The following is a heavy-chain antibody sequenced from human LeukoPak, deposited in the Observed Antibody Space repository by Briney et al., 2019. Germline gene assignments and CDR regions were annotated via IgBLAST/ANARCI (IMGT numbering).Heavy chain of an antibody. CDR1: GFTFGDYA. D-gene: IGHD6-13*01. Sequence: GRSLRLSCTASGFTFGDYAMSWVRQAPGKGLEWVGFIRSKAYGGTTEYAASVKGRFTISRDDSKSIAYLQMNSLKTEDAAVYYCTRVEIAAAGTNHYYYMDVWGKGTTVTVSS. CDR2: IRSKAYGGTT. J-gene: IGHJ6*03. CDR3: TRVEIAAAGTNHYYYMDV. V-gene: IGHV3-49*04.